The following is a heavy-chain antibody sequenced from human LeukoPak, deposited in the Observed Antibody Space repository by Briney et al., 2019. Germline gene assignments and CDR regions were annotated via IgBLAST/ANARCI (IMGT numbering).Heavy chain of an antibody. V-gene: IGHV1-24*01. J-gene: IGHJ3*02. CDR3: ATAYTVYDSSGPNAFDS. CDR1: GYTLTELS. D-gene: IGHD3-22*01. CDR2: FDPEDGET. Sequence: ASVKVSCKVSGYTLTELSMHWVRQAPGKGLEWLGGFDPEDGETIYAQKFQGRVTMTEDTSTDTAYMELSSLRSEDTAVYYCATAYTVYDSSGPNAFDSWGQGTMVTVSS.